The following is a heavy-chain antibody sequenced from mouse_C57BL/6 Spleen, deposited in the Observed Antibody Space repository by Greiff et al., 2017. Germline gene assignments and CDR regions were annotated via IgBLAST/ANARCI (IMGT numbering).Heavy chain of an antibody. CDR2: IYPSDSET. Sequence: QVQLQQPGAELVRPGSSVKLSCKASGYTFTSYWMDWVKQRPGQGLEWIGNIYPSDSETHYNQKFKDKATLTVDKSSSTAYMQLSSLTSEDSAVYYCARDYYGMDYWGQGTSVTVSS. CDR1: GYTFTSYW. CDR3: ARDYYGMDY. J-gene: IGHJ4*01. V-gene: IGHV1-61*01.